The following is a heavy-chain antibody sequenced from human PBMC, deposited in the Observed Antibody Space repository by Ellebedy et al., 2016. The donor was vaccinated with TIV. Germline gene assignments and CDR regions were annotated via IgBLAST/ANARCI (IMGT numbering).Heavy chain of an antibody. J-gene: IGHJ4*02. CDR3: ATGPNQDFFDY. CDR1: YDSISSYY. V-gene: IGHV4-59*01. CDR2: IYYSGST. Sequence: MPSETLSLTCSVSYDSISSYYWRWIRQPPGKGLEWIGYIYYSGSTKYNPSLKSRGTISLDTSKNQLSLKLSSATAADTAVYYCATGPNQDFFDYWGRGTLVTVSS. D-gene: IGHD1-14*01.